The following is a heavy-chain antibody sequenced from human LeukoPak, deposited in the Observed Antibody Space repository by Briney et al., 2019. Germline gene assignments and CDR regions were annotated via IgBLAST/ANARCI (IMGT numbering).Heavy chain of an antibody. CDR3: ARERITVFGVALYYYGMDV. V-gene: IGHV3-23*01. Sequence: GGSLRLSCAASGFTFSSYAMSWVRQAPGKGLEWVSTITYSGGNTYYADSVKGRFTISRDNSKNTLYLQMNSLRAEDTAVYYCARERITVFGVALYYYGMDVWGQGTTVTVSS. CDR1: GFTFSSYA. J-gene: IGHJ6*02. CDR2: ITYSGGNT. D-gene: IGHD3-3*01.